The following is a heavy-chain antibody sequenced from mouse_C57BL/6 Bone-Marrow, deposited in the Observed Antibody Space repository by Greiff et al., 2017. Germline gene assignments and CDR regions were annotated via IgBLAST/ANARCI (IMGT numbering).Heavy chain of an antibody. CDR2: IHPNSGST. CDR3: ARKTTVVDFDY. CDR1: GYTFTSYW. J-gene: IGHJ2*01. D-gene: IGHD1-1*01. V-gene: IGHV1-64*01. Sequence: VQLQQPGAELVKPGASVTLSCKASGYTFTSYWMHWVKQRPGQGLEWIGMIHPNSGSTNYNEKFKSKATLTVDKSSSTAYMQLSSLTSEVSAVYYCARKTTVVDFDYWGQGTTLTVSS.